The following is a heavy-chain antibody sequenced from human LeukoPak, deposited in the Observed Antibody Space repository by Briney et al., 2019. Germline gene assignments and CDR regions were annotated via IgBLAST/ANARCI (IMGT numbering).Heavy chain of an antibody. CDR2: ISGSGGST. J-gene: IGHJ4*02. D-gene: IGHD3-22*01. V-gene: IGHV3-23*01. CDR3: AKDPSVSFHDSSGYYGYDY. Sequence: PGRSLRLSCAASGFTFSSYAMSWVRQAPGKGLEWVSAISGSGGSTYYADSVKGRFTISRDNSKNTLYLQMNSLRAEDTAVYYCAKDPSVSFHDSSGYYGYDYWGQGTLVTVSS. CDR1: GFTFSSYA.